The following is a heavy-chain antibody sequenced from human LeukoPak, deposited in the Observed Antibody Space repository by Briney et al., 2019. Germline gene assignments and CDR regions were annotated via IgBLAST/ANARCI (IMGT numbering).Heavy chain of an antibody. CDR2: IYYSGST. CDR3: ARGEFDFWSGYYREARNWFDP. CDR1: GGSISSHY. Sequence: PSETLSLTCTVSGGSISSHYWSWIRQPPGKGLEWIGYIYYSGSTNYNPSLKSRVTISVDTSKNQFSLKLSPVTAADTAVYYCARGEFDFWSGYYREARNWFDPWGQGTVVTVSS. V-gene: IGHV4-59*11. D-gene: IGHD3-3*01. J-gene: IGHJ5*02.